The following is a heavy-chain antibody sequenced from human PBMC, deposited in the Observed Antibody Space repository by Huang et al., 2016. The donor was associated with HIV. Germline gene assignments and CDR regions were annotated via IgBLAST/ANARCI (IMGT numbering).Heavy chain of an antibody. CDR1: GGSIRSSDYH. CDR3: ARHREGPVAYYSGWGSHLNYMDV. J-gene: IGHJ6*03. V-gene: IGHV4-39*01. Sequence: QLLLQESGPGLVKPSEALALTCAVSGGSIRSSDYHWGWIRQPPGKGLEWIGSSYYKGRTHYSPSLKSRVTIAVDTSKNLLFLNLTSMTAADTAVYYCARHREGPVAYYSGWGSHLNYMDVWGRGRTVVVSS. D-gene: IGHD3-10*01. CDR2: SYYKGRT.